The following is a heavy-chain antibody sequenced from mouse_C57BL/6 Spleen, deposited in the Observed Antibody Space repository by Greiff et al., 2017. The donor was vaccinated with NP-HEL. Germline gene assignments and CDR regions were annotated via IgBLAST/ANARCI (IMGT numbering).Heavy chain of an antibody. V-gene: IGHV3-6*01. D-gene: IGHD1-1*01. CDR2: ISYDGSN. Sequence: ESGPGLVKPSQSLSLTCSVTGYSITSGYYWNWIRQFPGNKLEWMGYISYDGSNNYNPSLKNRISITRDTSKNQFFLKLNSVTTEDTATYYCAREITTVVGEDYYFDYWGQGTTLTVSS. CDR3: AREITTVVGEDYYFDY. J-gene: IGHJ2*01. CDR1: GYSITSGYY.